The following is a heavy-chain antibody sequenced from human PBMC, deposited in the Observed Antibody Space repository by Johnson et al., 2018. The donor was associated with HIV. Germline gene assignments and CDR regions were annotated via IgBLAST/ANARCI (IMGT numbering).Heavy chain of an antibody. J-gene: IGHJ3*02. Sequence: VQLVESGGGVVQPGGSLRLSCAASGFTFSNAWMSWVRQAPGKGLEWVGRIKSKTDGGTTDYAAPVKDRFTISRDDSKNTLYLQMNSLRAEDTAVYYCAKDLGQRVGAPAYYALDIWGQGTVVTVSS. CDR2: IKSKTDGGTT. D-gene: IGHD1-26*01. CDR1: GFTFSNAW. CDR3: AKDLGQRVGAPAYYALDI. V-gene: IGHV3-15*01.